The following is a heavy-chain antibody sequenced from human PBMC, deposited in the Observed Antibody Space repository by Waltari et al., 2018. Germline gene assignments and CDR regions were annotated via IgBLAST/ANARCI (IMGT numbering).Heavy chain of an antibody. Sequence: QVQLQQSGPGLVKPSQTLSLTCGISGDSGSGNNVAWNWIRQSPSRGPEWLGRTYYRSKWYNDYAVSMKSRITIKPDASKNQFSLQVNSVTPEDTAVYYCVRGFLRSGFDSWGQGTLVTVSS. J-gene: IGHJ4*02. D-gene: IGHD6-25*01. CDR3: VRGFLRSGFDS. CDR2: TYYRSKWYN. V-gene: IGHV6-1*01. CDR1: GDSGSGNNVA.